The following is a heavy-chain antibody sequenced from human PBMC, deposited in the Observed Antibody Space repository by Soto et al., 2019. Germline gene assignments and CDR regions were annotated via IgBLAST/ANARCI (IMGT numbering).Heavy chain of an antibody. J-gene: IGHJ4*02. D-gene: IGHD1-26*01. CDR1: GGTISSFG. CDR3: ARSFTQSRRGGVAFDY. CDR2: IVPIDGST. V-gene: IGHV1-69*01. Sequence: QVQLVQSGAEVKKPGSSVKVSCTTSGGTISSFGMNWVRQAPGQGLEWMGGIVPIDGSTKYAEKFQGRVKSNAEASTSTVYMDLSGLRSEDTAVYYCARSFTQSRRGGVAFDYWGQGTLLTVSP.